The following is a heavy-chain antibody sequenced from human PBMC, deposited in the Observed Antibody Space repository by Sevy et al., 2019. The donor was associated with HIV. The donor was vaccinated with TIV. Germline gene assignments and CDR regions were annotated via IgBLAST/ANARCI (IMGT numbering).Heavy chain of an antibody. CDR3: AKNPYDKYAFDI. Sequence: GGSLRLSCTASGFPFSSYSIHWIRQAPGKGLEWVAYIQCDGGNQAYGDSVKGRFTISRDNSKNTVYLQMNSLRIEDMAVYYCAKNPYDKYAFDIWGQGTLVTVSS. CDR1: GFPFSSYS. D-gene: IGHD3-22*01. CDR2: IQCDGGNQ. V-gene: IGHV3-30*02. J-gene: IGHJ4*02.